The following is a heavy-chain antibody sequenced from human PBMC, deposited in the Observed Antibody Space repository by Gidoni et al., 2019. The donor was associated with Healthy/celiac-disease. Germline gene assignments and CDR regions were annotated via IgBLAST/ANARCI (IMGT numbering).Heavy chain of an antibody. J-gene: IGHJ4*02. CDR1: GFTFSSYG. CDR2: ISYDGSNK. CDR3: AKDPVAGIDTLYYFDY. V-gene: IGHV3-30*18. D-gene: IGHD6-19*01. Sequence: QVQLVESGGGVVQPGRSLRLSCAAPGFTFSSYGMHWVRQAPGKGLEWVAVISYDGSNKYYADSVKGRFTISRDNSKNTLYLQMNSLRAEDTAVYYCAKDPVAGIDTLYYFDYWGQGTLVTVSS.